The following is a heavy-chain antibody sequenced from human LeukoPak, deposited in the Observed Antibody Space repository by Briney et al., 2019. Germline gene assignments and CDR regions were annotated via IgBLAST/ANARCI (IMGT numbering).Heavy chain of an antibody. CDR1: GFTFSDYY. J-gene: IGHJ4*02. Sequence: GGSLRLSCAASGFTFSDYYMSWIRQAPGKGLEWVSYISISSSYTNYADSVKGRFTISRDNAKNSLYLQMNSLRAEDTAVYYCAREGRTNYYDRSGYSKFDYWGQGTLVTVSS. D-gene: IGHD3-22*01. V-gene: IGHV3-11*05. CDR2: ISISSSYT. CDR3: AREGRTNYYDRSGYSKFDY.